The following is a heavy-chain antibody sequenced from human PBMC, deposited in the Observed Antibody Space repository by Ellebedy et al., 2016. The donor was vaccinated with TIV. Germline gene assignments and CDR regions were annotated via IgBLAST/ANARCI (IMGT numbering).Heavy chain of an antibody. CDR3: ARDSSYAFDY. V-gene: IGHV3-21*05. J-gene: IGHJ4*02. CDR2: IGRNSSFL. CDR1: GFTFSSYS. Sequence: PGGSLRLSCAGSGFTFSSYSLNWARQAPGKGLEWVSYIGRNSSFLYYADSVKGRFTISRDNAKNSLYLQMNSLRAENTPVYYCARDSSYAFDYWGQGALVTVSS. D-gene: IGHD2-2*01.